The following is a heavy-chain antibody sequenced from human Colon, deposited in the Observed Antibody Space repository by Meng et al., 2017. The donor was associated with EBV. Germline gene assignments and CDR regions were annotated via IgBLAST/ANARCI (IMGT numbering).Heavy chain of an antibody. CDR3: ARRGPSGNFSP. D-gene: IGHD3-10*01. CDR2: IDHRGNT. CDR1: GGSFRDYY. Sequence: HLQRWGAGSCQPPEPLSRSCAVYGGSFRDYYWTWIRHPPGKGLEWIGEIDHRGNTKYNPSLKSRVTISLDTSKKQFSLKVSSVTAADSAVYYCARRGPSGNFSPWSQGALVTVSS. V-gene: IGHV4-34*01. J-gene: IGHJ5*02.